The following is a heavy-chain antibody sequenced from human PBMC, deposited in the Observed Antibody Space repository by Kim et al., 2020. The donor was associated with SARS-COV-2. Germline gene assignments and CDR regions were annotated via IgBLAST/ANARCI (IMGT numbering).Heavy chain of an antibody. J-gene: IGHJ3*02. Sequence: SETLSLTCIVSGGSISTSSYYWGWVRQPPGKGLEWIGSIYYSGSTYYNPSLKSRVTMSVDTSDNQFSLRLSSVSAADTAVYYCARHRASHDLFGAPGAFDMWGQGTMVIVSS. CDR2: IYYSGST. D-gene: IGHD3-3*01. CDR1: GGSISTSSYY. V-gene: IGHV4-39*01. CDR3: ARHRASHDLFGAPGAFDM.